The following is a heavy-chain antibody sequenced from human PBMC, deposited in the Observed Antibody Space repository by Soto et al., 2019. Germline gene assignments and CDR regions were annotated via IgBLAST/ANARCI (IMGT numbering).Heavy chain of an antibody. J-gene: IGHJ4*02. Sequence: VGSLRLSCTASGITFSNSWMTWVRQAPGKGLEWVANIKQDGSEKIYVDSVKGRFNISRDNAKNSLFLQMNSLRAEDTAFYYCARSLYGYRFDYWGQGALVTVSS. CDR1: GITFSNSW. CDR3: ARSLYGYRFDY. CDR2: IKQDGSEK. V-gene: IGHV3-7*01. D-gene: IGHD3-16*02.